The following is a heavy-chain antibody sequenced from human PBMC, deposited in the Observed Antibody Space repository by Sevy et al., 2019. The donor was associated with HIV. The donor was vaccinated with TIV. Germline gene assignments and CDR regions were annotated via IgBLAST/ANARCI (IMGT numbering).Heavy chain of an antibody. J-gene: IGHJ4*02. D-gene: IGHD6-19*01. Sequence: ASVKVSCKASGGTFSSYGISWVRQAPGQGLEWMGGIIPILGTVNYAQKFQGRVTITADESTKTAYMELSSPRSEDTAGYYCARGGGNGWYYFDYWGQETLVTVSS. CDR1: GGTFSSYG. V-gene: IGHV1-69*13. CDR2: IIPILGTV. CDR3: ARGGGNGWYYFDY.